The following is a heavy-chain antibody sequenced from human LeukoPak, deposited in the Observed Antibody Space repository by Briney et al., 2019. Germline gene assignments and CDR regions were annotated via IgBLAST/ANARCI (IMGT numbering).Heavy chain of an antibody. CDR2: ISSSSSYI. D-gene: IGHD2-21*02. CDR3: VRSVTASTTGAI. Sequence: PGGSLRLSCAASGFTFSSYAMSWVRQAPGKGLEWVSSISSSSSYIYYADSVKGRFTISRDNAKNSLYLQMNSLRAEDTAVYYCVRSVTASTTGAIWGQGTMVTVSS. CDR1: GFTFSSYA. J-gene: IGHJ3*02. V-gene: IGHV3-21*01.